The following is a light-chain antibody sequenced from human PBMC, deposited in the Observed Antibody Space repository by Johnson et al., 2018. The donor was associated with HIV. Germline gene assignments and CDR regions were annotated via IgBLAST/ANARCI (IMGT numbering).Light chain of an antibody. Sequence: QSVLTQPPSVSAAPGQRVTRSYSGSSSNIGNNFVSWFRQLPGTAPKLLIYDNNNRPSGIPDRFSGSKSGTSATLGITGLQTGDEADYYCGTWDSSLSAYVFGTGTKVTVL. CDR3: GTWDSSLSAYV. CDR1: SSNIGNNF. J-gene: IGLJ1*01. V-gene: IGLV1-51*01. CDR2: DNN.